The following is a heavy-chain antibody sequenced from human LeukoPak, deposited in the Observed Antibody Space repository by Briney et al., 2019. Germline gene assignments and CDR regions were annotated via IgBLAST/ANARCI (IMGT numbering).Heavy chain of an antibody. CDR3: ARSYGSGSHFPHYFDC. J-gene: IGHJ4*02. D-gene: IGHD3-10*01. Sequence: ASVKVSCKASGYTLTNYTINWVRQAPGQGLEWMGWINTNTGNPMYAQGVTGRFVFSFDTSVNTAYLQISSLKAEDTAVYYCARSYGSGSHFPHYFDCWGQGTLVTVSS. CDR2: INTNTGNP. CDR1: GYTLTNYT. V-gene: IGHV7-4-1*02.